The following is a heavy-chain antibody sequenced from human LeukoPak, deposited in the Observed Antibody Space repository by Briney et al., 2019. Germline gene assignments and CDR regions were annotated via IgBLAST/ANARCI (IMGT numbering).Heavy chain of an antibody. J-gene: IGHJ5*02. CDR3: AREVPSPYGSGSRDWFDP. CDR2: MNPNSGNT. V-gene: IGHV1-8*01. CDR1: GYTFTSYD. D-gene: IGHD3-10*01. Sequence: ASVKVSCKASGYTFTSYDINWVRQATGQGLEWMGWMNPNSGNTGYAQKFQGRVTMTRNTSISTAYMELSSLRSEDTAVYYCAREVPSPYGSGSRDWFDPWGQGTLVTVSS.